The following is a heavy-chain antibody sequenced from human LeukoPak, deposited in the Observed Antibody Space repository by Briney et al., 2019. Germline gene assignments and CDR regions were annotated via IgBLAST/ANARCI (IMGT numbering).Heavy chain of an antibody. CDR2: ISYDGSNK. J-gene: IGHJ3*02. CDR1: GFTFSSYG. V-gene: IGHV3-30*18. Sequence: QAGGSLRLSCAASGFTFSSYGMHWVRQAPGKGLEWVAVISYDGSNKYYADSVKGRFTISRDNSKNSLYLQMNSLRAEDTAVYYCAKMHYDFWSGYWAYDAFDIWGQGTMVTVSS. CDR3: AKMHYDFWSGYWAYDAFDI. D-gene: IGHD3-3*01.